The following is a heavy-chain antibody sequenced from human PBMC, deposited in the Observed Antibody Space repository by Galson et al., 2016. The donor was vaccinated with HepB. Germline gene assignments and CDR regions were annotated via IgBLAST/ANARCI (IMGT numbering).Heavy chain of an antibody. CDR2: TSYRSKWYI. Sequence: CAISGDSVSSNTATWNWIGQSPSRGLEWLGRTSYRSKWYIDYAVSVKSRITINPDTSKNQFSLHLNSVTPEDTAVYFCARVREYGTSRYHGMDVWGQGTTVTGSS. CDR3: ARVREYGTSRYHGMDV. D-gene: IGHD2-8*01. J-gene: IGHJ6*02. V-gene: IGHV6-1*01. CDR1: GDSVSSNTAT.